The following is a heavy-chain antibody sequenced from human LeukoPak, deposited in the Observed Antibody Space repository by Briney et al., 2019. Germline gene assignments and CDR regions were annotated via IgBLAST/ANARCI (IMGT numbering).Heavy chain of an antibody. V-gene: IGHV3-11*05. Sequence: GGSLRLSCAASGFTFSDYYMSWIRQAPGRGLEWVSYISSSSSYTNYADSVKGRFTISRDNAKNSLYLQMNSLRAEDTAVYYCARDNTRFDPWGQGTLVTVSS. CDR3: ARDNTRFDP. J-gene: IGHJ5*02. CDR1: GFTFSDYY. CDR2: ISSSSSYT.